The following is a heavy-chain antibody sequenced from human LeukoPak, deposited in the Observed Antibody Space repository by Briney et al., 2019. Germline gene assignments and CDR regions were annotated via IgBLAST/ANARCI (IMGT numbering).Heavy chain of an antibody. V-gene: IGHV3-30*18. CDR3: AKDLFASSGNSY. D-gene: IGHD3-22*01. CDR2: ISYDGSNK. Sequence: TGGSLRLSCAASGFTFSSYGMHWVRQAPGKGLEWVAVISYDGSNKYYADSVKGRFTISRDNSKNTLYLQMNSLRAEDTAVYYCAKDLFASSGNSYWGQGTLVTVSS. CDR1: GFTFSSYG. J-gene: IGHJ4*02.